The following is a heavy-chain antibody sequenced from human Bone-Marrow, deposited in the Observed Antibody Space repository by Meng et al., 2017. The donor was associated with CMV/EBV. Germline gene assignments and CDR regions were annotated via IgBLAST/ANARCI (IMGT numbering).Heavy chain of an antibody. CDR3: ARDRWVGRIAAPADV. D-gene: IGHD6-13*01. Sequence: ASVKVSCKASGYTFTGYYMNWVRQAPGQGLEWMGWINPNSGGTNYAQKFQGRVTMTRDTSISTAYMELSRLRSDDTAVYYCARDRWVGRIAAPADVWGQGTTVTVSS. V-gene: IGHV1-2*02. CDR1: GYTFTGYY. J-gene: IGHJ6*02. CDR2: INPNSGGT.